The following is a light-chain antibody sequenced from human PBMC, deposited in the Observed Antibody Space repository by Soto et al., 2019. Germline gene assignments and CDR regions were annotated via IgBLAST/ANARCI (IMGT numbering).Light chain of an antibody. CDR1: QSISSN. CDR2: GAS. Sequence: EIVMTQSPATLSVSPGERATLSCRASQSISSNLAWYQQKPGQAPRLLIYGASTRATGIPARFSGSGSGTEFTLTISSLQPEDVATYYCQKYNSALWTFGQGTKVEIK. J-gene: IGKJ1*01. V-gene: IGKV3-15*01. CDR3: QKYNSALWT.